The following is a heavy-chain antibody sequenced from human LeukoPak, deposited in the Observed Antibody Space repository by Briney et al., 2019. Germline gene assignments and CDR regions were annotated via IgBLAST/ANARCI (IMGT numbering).Heavy chain of an antibody. Sequence: SETLSLTCAVYGGSFSGYYWSWIRQPPGKGLEWIGEINHSGSTNYNPSLKSRVTISVDTSKNQFSLKLSSVTAEDTAVYFCARDSGYYRGDYWGQGTLVTVSS. V-gene: IGHV4-34*01. CDR1: GGSFSGYY. CDR2: INHSGST. D-gene: IGHD5-12*01. J-gene: IGHJ4*02. CDR3: ARDSGYYRGDY.